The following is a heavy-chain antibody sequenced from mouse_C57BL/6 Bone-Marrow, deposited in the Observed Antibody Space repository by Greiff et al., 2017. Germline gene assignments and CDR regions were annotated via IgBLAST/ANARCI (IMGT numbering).Heavy chain of an antibody. CDR1: GYTFTSYW. D-gene: IGHD4-1*01. J-gene: IGHJ4*01. CDR3: ASDWDAYAMDY. Sequence: QVQLQQPGAELVRPGTSVKLSCKASGYTFTSYWMHWVKQRPGQGLEWIGVIDPSDSYTNYNQKFKGKATLTVDTSSSTAYMQLSSLTSEDSAVYYCASDWDAYAMDYWGQGTSVTVSS. CDR2: IDPSDSYT. V-gene: IGHV1-59*01.